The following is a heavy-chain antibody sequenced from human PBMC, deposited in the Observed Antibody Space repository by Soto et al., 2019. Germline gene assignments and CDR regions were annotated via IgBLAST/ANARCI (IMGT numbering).Heavy chain of an antibody. CDR2: ISAYNGNT. D-gene: IGHD6-19*01. CDR1: GYTFTSYV. Sequence: GASVKVSCKASGYTFTSYVISWVRQAPGQGLEWMGWISAYNGNTNYAQKLQGRVTMTTDTSTSTAYMELRSLRSDDTAVYYCARDVGGGAVAGPRSLFDYWGQGTLVTVSS. CDR3: ARDVGGGAVAGPRSLFDY. V-gene: IGHV1-18*01. J-gene: IGHJ4*02.